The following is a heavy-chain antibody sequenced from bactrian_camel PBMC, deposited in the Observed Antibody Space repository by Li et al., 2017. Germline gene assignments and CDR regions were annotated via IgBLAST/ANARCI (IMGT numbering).Heavy chain of an antibody. Sequence: DVQLVESGGGSVQAGGSLRLSCVASGYTGSRYCVGWFRQVPGKEREGVAAAGDDDVTSYAESVKGRFTISRDNAKNTLYLQMNRLEPEDTAMYYCAPSPQTGPSSRGWCSAASFGYWGPGTQVTVS. D-gene: IGHD5*01. CDR2: AGDDDVT. CDR3: APSPQTGPSSRGWCSAASFGY. CDR1: GYTGSRYC. V-gene: IGHV3S44*01. J-gene: IGHJ6*01.